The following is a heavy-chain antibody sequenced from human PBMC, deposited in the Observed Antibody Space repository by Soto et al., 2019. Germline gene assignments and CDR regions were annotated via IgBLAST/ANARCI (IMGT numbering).Heavy chain of an antibody. J-gene: IGHJ6*02. CDR3: ARYDSSGYYWPYYYYGMDV. D-gene: IGHD3-22*01. CDR1: GFTFSTYS. Sequence: EVQLVESGGGLVKPGGSLRLSCAASGFTFSTYSMNWVRQAPGKGLEWVSSISSSSSYIYYADSVKGRFTISRDNAXNXLXPQMNSLRAEDSAVYYCARYDSSGYYWPYYYYGMDVWGQGTTVTVSS. V-gene: IGHV3-21*01. CDR2: ISSSSSYI.